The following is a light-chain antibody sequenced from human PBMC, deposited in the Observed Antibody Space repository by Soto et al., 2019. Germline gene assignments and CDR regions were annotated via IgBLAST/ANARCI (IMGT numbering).Light chain of an antibody. CDR3: SSYTSSSTLV. CDR1: SSDVGGYNS. CDR2: DVS. Sequence: QSALAQPASVSGSPGQSITISCTGTSSDVGGYNSVSWYQQHPGKAPKLMIYDVSNRPSGVSNRFSGSKSGNTASLTISGLQAEDEADYYCSSYTSSSTLVFGGGTQLPVL. V-gene: IGLV2-14*01. J-gene: IGLJ2*01.